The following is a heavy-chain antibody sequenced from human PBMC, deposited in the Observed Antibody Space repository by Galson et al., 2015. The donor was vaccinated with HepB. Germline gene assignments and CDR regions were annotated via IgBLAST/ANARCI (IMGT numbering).Heavy chain of an antibody. Sequence: SVKVSCKASGGTFSSYAISWVRQAPGQGLEWMGGIIPIFGAANYAQKFQGRVTITADESTSTAYMELSSLRSEDTAVYYCARDRGGYSYGDYYYYGMDVWGQGTTVTVSS. D-gene: IGHD5-18*01. CDR1: GGTFSSYA. CDR3: ARDRGGYSYGDYYYYGMDV. J-gene: IGHJ6*02. CDR2: IIPIFGAA. V-gene: IGHV1-69*13.